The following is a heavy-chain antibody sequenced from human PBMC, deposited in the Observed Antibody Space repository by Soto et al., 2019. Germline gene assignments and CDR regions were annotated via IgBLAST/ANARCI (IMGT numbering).Heavy chain of an antibody. CDR2: INPNNGGT. Sequence: ASVKVSCKSSGYTFTDYYIHWVRLAPGQGLEWMGWINPNNGGTKFAQNFQGWVILTSDTSINTVYMEMTRLRSDDTAVYFCVRGEAGYYYYGLDVWGQGNTVTVSS. J-gene: IGHJ6*02. CDR1: GYTFTDYY. V-gene: IGHV1-2*04. D-gene: IGHD2-21*01. CDR3: VRGEAGYYYYGLDV.